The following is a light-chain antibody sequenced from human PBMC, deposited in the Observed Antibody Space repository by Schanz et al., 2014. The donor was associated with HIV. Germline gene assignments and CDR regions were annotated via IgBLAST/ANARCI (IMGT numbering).Light chain of an antibody. V-gene: IGLV2-8*01. CDR3: VSYTGTNNPV. Sequence: QSALTQPPSASGSPGQSVTISCTGTSSDVGGYNYVSRYQQHPDKAPQLLIYEVNMRPSGVPDRFSGSKSGNTASLTVSGLQAEDEADYYCVSYTGTNNPVFGGGTKLTVL. J-gene: IGLJ2*01. CDR2: EVN. CDR1: SSDVGGYNY.